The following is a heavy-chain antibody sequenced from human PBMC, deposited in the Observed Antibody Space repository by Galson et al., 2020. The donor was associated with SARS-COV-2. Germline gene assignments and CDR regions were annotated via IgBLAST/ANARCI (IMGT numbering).Heavy chain of an antibody. CDR3: ARDGGASCRAGCDY. J-gene: IGHJ4*02. CDR1: GFTFSDYA. D-gene: IGHD1-26*01. CDR2: VRYDGSTK. V-gene: IGHV3-33*01. Sequence: GGSLRLSCAAPGFTFSDYAMHWVRQAPGKGLEWVAVVRYDGSTKYYADSVKGRFTISRDNSKNTLFLQMNGLRAEDTAICYCARDGGASCRAGCDYWGQGALVTVSS.